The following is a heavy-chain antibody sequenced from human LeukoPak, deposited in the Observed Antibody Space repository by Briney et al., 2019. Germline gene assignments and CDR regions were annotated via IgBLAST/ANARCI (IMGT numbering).Heavy chain of an antibody. CDR1: GFTFSSYA. D-gene: IGHD3-10*01. J-gene: IGHJ4*02. Sequence: PGGPLRLSCAASGFTFSSYAMSWVRQAPGKGLEWVSAISGSGGSTYYADSVKGRFTISRDNSKNTLYLQMSSLRAGDTAVYYCVKVGDYYGSGSYYPPYLDYWGQGTLVTVSS. V-gene: IGHV3-23*01. CDR2: ISGSGGST. CDR3: VKVGDYYGSGSYYPPYLDY.